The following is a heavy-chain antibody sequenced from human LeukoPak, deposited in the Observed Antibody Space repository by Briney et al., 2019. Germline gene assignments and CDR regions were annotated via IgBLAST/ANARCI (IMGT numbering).Heavy chain of an antibody. Sequence: GGSLRLSCAASGFSFSVYGMHWVRQAPGKGLKWVAAISSDVSAKYYGDSVQGRCTVSRDNSKKTVYLEVNSVRIEDTAVYNCARQEEDSYFVHWGQGALVTVSS. V-gene: IGHV3-30*03. CDR1: GFSFSVYG. CDR3: ARQEEDSYFVH. D-gene: IGHD3-10*01. CDR2: ISSDVSAK. J-gene: IGHJ4*02.